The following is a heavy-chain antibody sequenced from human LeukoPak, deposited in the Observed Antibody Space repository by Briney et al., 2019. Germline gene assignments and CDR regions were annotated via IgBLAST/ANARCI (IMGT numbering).Heavy chain of an antibody. D-gene: IGHD3/OR15-3a*01. J-gene: IGHJ4*02. Sequence: GGSLRLSCAASGLIVSGNYMSWVRQAPGKGLEWVSVIYSGGSMYYADSVKGRFTISRDNSKNTLYLQMNSLRAEDTAVYYCARDPSRGLYYFDHWGQGTLVTVSS. V-gene: IGHV3-53*01. CDR1: GLIVSGNY. CDR3: ARDPSRGLYYFDH. CDR2: IYSGGSM.